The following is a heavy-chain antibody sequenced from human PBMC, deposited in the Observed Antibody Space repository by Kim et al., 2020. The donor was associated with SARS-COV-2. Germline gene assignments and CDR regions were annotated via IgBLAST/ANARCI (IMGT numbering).Heavy chain of an antibody. V-gene: IGHV4-59*13. CDR3: ARVPDYEHWFDP. J-gene: IGHJ5*02. D-gene: IGHD4-17*01. Sequence: SETLSLTCTVSGGSISSYYWSWIRQPPGKGLEWIGYIYYSGSTNYNPSLKSRVTISVDTSKNQFSLKLSSVTAADTAVYYCARVPDYEHWFDPWGQGTLVTVSS. CDR1: GGSISSYY. CDR2: IYYSGST.